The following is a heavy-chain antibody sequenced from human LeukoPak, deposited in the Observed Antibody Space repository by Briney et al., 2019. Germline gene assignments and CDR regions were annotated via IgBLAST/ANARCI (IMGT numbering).Heavy chain of an antibody. D-gene: IGHD2-15*01. Sequence: PGGSLRLSCAASGFTFSSYGMHWVRQAPGKGLEWVAVISYDGSNKYYADSVKGRFTISRDNSKNTLYLQMNSLRAEDTAVYYCAKDALRYCSGGSCNVDYWGQGTLVTVSS. J-gene: IGHJ4*02. CDR3: AKDALRYCSGGSCNVDY. CDR1: GFTFSSYG. V-gene: IGHV3-30*18. CDR2: ISYDGSNK.